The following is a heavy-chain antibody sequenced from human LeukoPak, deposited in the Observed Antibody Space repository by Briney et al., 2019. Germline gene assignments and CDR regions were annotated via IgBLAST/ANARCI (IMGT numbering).Heavy chain of an antibody. CDR1: GFSFSTYS. CDR3: ARGGGPPDY. Sequence: GGSLRLSCAASGFSFSTYSMHWVRQAPGKGLEYVSSISSNGGTTYYANSVKGRFTISRDNSKNTLYLQMGSLRAEDMAVYYCARGGGPPDYRGQGTLVTVSS. V-gene: IGHV3-64*01. D-gene: IGHD3-16*01. CDR2: ISSNGGTT. J-gene: IGHJ4*02.